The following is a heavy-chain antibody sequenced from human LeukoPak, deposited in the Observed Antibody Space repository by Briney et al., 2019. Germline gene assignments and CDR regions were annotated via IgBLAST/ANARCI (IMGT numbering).Heavy chain of an antibody. D-gene: IGHD1-1*01. J-gene: IGHJ4*02. Sequence: GGSLRLSCAASGFTFSDYYMSWISQAPGKGLEWVSYISSSGSTIYYADSVKGRFTISRDNAKNSLYLQMNSVRDEDTAVCYWARDRYGRNWKIDYWGQGTLVTVSS. V-gene: IGHV3-11*01. CDR2: ISSSGSTI. CDR3: ARDRYGRNWKIDY. CDR1: GFTFSDYY.